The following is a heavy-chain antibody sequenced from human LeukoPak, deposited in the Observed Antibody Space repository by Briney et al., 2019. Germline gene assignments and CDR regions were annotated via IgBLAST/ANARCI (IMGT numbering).Heavy chain of an antibody. J-gene: IGHJ4*02. CDR1: GFTFSSYG. CDR2: IWYDGSNK. Sequence: GGSLRLSCAASGFTFSSYGMHWVRQAPGKGLEWVAVIWYDGSNKYYADSVKGRFTISRDNSKNTLYPQMNSLRVEDTAVYYCAKDLRSWFDYWGQGTLVTVSS. V-gene: IGHV3-33*06. CDR3: AKDLRSWFDY. D-gene: IGHD1-26*01.